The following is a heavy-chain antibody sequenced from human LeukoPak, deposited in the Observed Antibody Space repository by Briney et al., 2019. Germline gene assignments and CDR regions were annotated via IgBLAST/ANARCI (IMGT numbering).Heavy chain of an antibody. CDR2: IASSGLNT. CDR3: ARDIELST. D-gene: IGHD5-12*01. V-gene: IGHV3-23*01. CDR1: GFMFRGAA. Sequence: GGSLRLSCAASGFMFRGAAMTWVRQAPGKGLEWVSLIASSGLNTYYADSVRGRFTISRDNSKSTLSLQMNNLRVEDTAIYYCARDIELSTWGLGTLVTVSS. J-gene: IGHJ3*01.